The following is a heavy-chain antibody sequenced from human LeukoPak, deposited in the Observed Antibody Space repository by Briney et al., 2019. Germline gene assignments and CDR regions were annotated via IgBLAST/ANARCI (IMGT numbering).Heavy chain of an antibody. V-gene: IGHV5-10-1*01. CDR3: ARLRDGSLDY. J-gene: IGHJ4*02. CDR2: LDPTDSYT. Sequence: GESLKISCKGSGYSFTSYWIGWVRQMPGKGLEWMGRLDPTDSYTNYSLSFQGHVTISADKSISTAYLQWSSLKASDTALYYCARLRDGSLDYWGQGTLVTVSS. CDR1: GYSFTSYW.